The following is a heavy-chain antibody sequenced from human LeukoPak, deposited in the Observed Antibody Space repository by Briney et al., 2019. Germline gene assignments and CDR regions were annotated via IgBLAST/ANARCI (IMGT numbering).Heavy chain of an antibody. CDR1: GGSISSSSYY. CDR2: IHTTGST. Sequence: PSETLSLTCTVSGGSISSSSYYWGWIRQPPGKGLEWIGRIHTTGSTNYNPSLKSRVTMSVDTSKNHFSLKLSSVTAADTAVYYCASVYSSGWYASHGFDYWGQGTLVTVSS. J-gene: IGHJ4*02. D-gene: IGHD6-19*01. V-gene: IGHV4-39*07. CDR3: ASVYSSGWYASHGFDY.